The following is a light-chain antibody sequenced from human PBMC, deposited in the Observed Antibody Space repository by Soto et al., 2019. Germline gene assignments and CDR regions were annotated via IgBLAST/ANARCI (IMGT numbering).Light chain of an antibody. CDR3: QQYGSSPEWT. V-gene: IGKV3-20*01. Sequence: EIVLTQSPGTLSLSLGERATLSCRDSQSVSSSYLAWYQQQPGQAPRLLIYGASSRATGIPDRFSGSGSGTDFTLTISRLEPEDFAVYYCQQYGSSPEWTFGQGTKVDI. J-gene: IGKJ1*01. CDR1: QSVSSSY. CDR2: GAS.